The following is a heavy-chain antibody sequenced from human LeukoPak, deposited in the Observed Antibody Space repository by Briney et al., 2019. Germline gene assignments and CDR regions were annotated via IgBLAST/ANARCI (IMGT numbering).Heavy chain of an antibody. CDR1: GFTVSSNY. D-gene: IGHD3-9*01. V-gene: IGHV3-53*01. CDR3: ARSSHYDILTGYSEEDAFDI. J-gene: IGHJ3*02. CDR2: IYSGGST. Sequence: GGSLRLSCAASGFTVSSNYMSWVRQAPGKGLEWVSVIYSGGSTDYADSVKGRFTISRDTSKNTLYLQMNSLRVEDTAVYYCARSSHYDILTGYSEEDAFDIWGQGAMVTVSS.